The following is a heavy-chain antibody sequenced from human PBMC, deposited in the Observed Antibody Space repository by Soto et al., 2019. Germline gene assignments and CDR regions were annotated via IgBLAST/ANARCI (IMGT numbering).Heavy chain of an antibody. V-gene: IGHV1-18*01. J-gene: IGHJ4*02. CDR1: GYTFTSYG. D-gene: IGHD1-26*01. CDR3: ASGSYFSTHDY. CDR2: ISAYNGNT. Sequence: VASVKVSCKASGYTFTSYGITWVRQAPGQGLEWMGWISAYNGNTNYAQKLQGRVTITTDTSTSTAYMELSSLSSEDTAVYYCASGSYFSTHDYWGQGTLVTVSS.